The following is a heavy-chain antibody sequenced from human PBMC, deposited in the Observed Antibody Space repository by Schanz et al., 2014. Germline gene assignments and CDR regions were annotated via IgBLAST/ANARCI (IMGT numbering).Heavy chain of an antibody. D-gene: IGHD3-9*01. V-gene: IGHV1-46*01. CDR3: AKVDRTRYYAMDV. CDR2: INPSGGST. J-gene: IGHJ6*02. CDR1: GYTFTSYY. Sequence: QVQLVQSGAEVKKPGASVKVSCKASGYTFTSYYIHWVRQAPGQGLEWMGIINPSGGSTSYAQKFQGRVTMTADKSTSTVYMEVSGLRSEDTAVYYCAKVDRTRYYAMDVWGQGTTVTVSS.